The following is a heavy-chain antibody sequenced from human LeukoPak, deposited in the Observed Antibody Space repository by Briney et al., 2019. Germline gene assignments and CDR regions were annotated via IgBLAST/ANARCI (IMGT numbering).Heavy chain of an antibody. CDR2: IYPADSDT. CDR1: GYSFSGYW. J-gene: IGHJ4*02. V-gene: IGHV5-51*01. Sequence: KGGASLKISCKGSGYSFSGYWIAWVRQLPGKGLEWMGIIYPADSDTRYSPSFQGQVTISADKSITTAYLQWSSLQASDTAMYYCATPHDATAYYYDSSGYFYWGQGTLVTVSS. D-gene: IGHD3-22*01. CDR3: ATPHDATAYYYDSSGYFY.